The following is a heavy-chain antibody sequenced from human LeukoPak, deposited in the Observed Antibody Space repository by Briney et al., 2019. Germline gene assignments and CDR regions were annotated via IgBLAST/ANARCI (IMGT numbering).Heavy chain of an antibody. D-gene: IGHD2-2*01. Sequence: GGSLTLSCTASGFTFDYYSMHWVRQGPGKGLERVSLISWDGSVTYYGNSVKGRFTVSRDNTKNSLYLQMNSLRPEDTALYYCVKDKGTAMATRAFDHWGQGTLVTVSS. V-gene: IGHV3-43*01. CDR2: ISWDGSVT. J-gene: IGHJ4*01. CDR3: VKDKGTAMATRAFDH. CDR1: GFTFDYYS.